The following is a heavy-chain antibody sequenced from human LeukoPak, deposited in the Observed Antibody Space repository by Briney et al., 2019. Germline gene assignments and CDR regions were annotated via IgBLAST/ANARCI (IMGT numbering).Heavy chain of an antibody. Sequence: SETLSLTCAVYGGSFSGYYWSWIRQPPGKGLEWIGEINHSGSTNYNPSLKSRVTISVDTSKNQFSLRLSSLTAADTALYYCARDRKYYYHMDVWGKGTTVTVSS. CDR3: ARDRKYYYHMDV. CDR1: GGSFSGYY. V-gene: IGHV4-34*01. CDR2: INHSGST. J-gene: IGHJ6*03. D-gene: IGHD1-14*01.